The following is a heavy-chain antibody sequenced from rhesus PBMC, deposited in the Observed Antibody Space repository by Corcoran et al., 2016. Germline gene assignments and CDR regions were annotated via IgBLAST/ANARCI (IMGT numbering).Heavy chain of an antibody. CDR1: GYSFTSYW. CDR2: IDPSDSDT. CDR3: AKSPIAAAGLNY. V-gene: IGHV5-20*01. J-gene: IGHJ4*01. Sequence: EVQLVQSGAEVKRPGESLKISCKTSGYSFTSYWISWVRQMPGKGLEWMGAIDPSDSDTRYNPSFQGQVTSSADKSISTAYLQWSRLKASDTATYYCAKSPIAAAGLNYWGQGVLVTVSS. D-gene: IGHD6S26*01.